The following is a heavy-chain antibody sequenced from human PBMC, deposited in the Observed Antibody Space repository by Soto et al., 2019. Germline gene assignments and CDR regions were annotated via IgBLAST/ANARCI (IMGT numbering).Heavy chain of an antibody. V-gene: IGHV3-23*01. J-gene: IGHJ6*02. D-gene: IGHD3-3*01. Sequence: GGSLRLSCAASGFTFSSYAMSWVRQSPGKGLEWVSAISGSGGSTYYADSVKGRFTISRDNSKNTLYLQMNSLRAEDTAVYYCAKRPLARFHYDMDVWGQGTTVTVS. CDR3: AKRPLARFHYDMDV. CDR2: ISGSGGST. CDR1: GFTFSSYA.